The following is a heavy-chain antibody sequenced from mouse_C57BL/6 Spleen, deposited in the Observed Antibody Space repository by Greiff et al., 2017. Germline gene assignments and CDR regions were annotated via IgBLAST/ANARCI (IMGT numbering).Heavy chain of an antibody. CDR3: ARLGYYDGYLDY. Sequence: EVQLQQSGPELVKPGASVKISCKASGYTFTDYYMNWVKQSHGKSLEWIGDINPNNGGTSYNQKFKGKATLTVDKSSSTAYMELRSLTSEDSAVYYCARLGYYDGYLDYWGQGTTLTVSS. CDR2: INPNNGGT. J-gene: IGHJ2*01. CDR1: GYTFTDYY. V-gene: IGHV1-26*01. D-gene: IGHD2-3*01.